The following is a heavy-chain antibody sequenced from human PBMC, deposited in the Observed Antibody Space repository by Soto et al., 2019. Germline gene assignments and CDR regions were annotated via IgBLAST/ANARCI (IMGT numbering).Heavy chain of an antibody. CDR3: ARDLSCGPHFIPYYSSADSCQPDGMDV. D-gene: IGHD3-22*01. Sequence: GGSLRLCCAASGFTFSSYGMHWVRQAPGKGLEWVAVIWYDGSNKYYADSVKGRSTISRDNSKNTLYLQMNSLRAEDTAVYYWARDLSCGPHFIPYYSSADSCQPDGMDVCSQGTTVTVSS. CDR2: IWYDGSNK. J-gene: IGHJ6*02. V-gene: IGHV3-33*01. CDR1: GFTFSSYG.